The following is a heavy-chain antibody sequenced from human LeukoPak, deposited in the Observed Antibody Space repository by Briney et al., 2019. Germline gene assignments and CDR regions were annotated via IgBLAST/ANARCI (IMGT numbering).Heavy chain of an antibody. CDR1: GFPFGHFP. Sequence: GGSLRLSCAVFGFPFGHFPMHWVRQAPGKGLEWVSVISYDGRIKYYADSVKGRLPVSRDNSKNELFLQMDSLRAEDTDVYCCARAGLPSIYRIGGLIVRLGHNYALDVWGQGTTVIVSS. D-gene: IGHD3-16*01. J-gene: IGHJ6*02. CDR3: ARAGLPSIYRIGGLIVRLGHNYALDV. CDR2: ISYDGRIK. V-gene: IGHV3-30*04.